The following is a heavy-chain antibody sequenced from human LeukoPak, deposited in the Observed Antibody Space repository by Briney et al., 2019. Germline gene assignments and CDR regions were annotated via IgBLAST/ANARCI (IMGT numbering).Heavy chain of an antibody. V-gene: IGHV1-69*04. CDR2: IIPILGIA. CDR1: GYTFTSYG. J-gene: IGHJ4*02. Sequence: GASVKVSCKASGYTFTSYGISWVRQAPGQGLEWMGRIIPILGIADYAQKFQGRVTITADKSTSTAYMELSSLRSEDTAVYYCATSGSYYRIDEIDYWGQGTLVTVSS. D-gene: IGHD1-26*01. CDR3: ATSGSYYRIDEIDY.